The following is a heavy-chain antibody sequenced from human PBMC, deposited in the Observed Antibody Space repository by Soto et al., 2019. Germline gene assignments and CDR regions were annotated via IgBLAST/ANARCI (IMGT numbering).Heavy chain of an antibody. CDR2: ISGYNANT. Sequence: QVQLVQSGAEVKKPGASVKVSCKASGYTFTSYGISWVRQAPGQGLEWMGWISGYNANTHYAQNFQGRVTMTTDTSTTTAYMERRSLRSDDTAVYYCARDTQVAGRSYYYYGMDVWGQGTTVTVSS. CDR1: GYTFTSYG. V-gene: IGHV1-18*01. J-gene: IGHJ6*02. CDR3: ARDTQVAGRSYYYYGMDV. D-gene: IGHD3-10*01.